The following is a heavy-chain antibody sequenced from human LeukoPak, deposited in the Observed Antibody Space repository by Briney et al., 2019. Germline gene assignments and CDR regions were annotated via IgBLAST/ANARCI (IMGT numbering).Heavy chain of an antibody. Sequence: GASVKVSCKASGGTFSSYAISWVRQAPGQGLEWMGGIIPIFGTANYAQKFQGRVTITTDESTSTAYMELSSLRSEDTAVYYCARVTYYDFWSGEAGDYWGQGTLVTVSS. V-gene: IGHV1-69*05. CDR3: ARVTYYDFWSGEAGDY. D-gene: IGHD3-3*01. CDR2: IIPIFGTA. CDR1: GGTFSSYA. J-gene: IGHJ4*02.